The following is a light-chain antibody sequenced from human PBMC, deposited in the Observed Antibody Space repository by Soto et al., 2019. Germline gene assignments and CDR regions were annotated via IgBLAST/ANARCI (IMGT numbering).Light chain of an antibody. CDR1: SSNIGAGYD. CDR2: GTR. J-gene: IGLJ2*01. CDR3: SSYTSI. Sequence: QSVLTQPPSVSGAPGQRVTISCTGSSSNIGAGYDIHWYQQLPGTAPKLLIYGTRDRPSGVPDRFSGSKSGNTASLTISGLQAEDEADYYCSSYTSIFGGGTKLTVL. V-gene: IGLV1-40*01.